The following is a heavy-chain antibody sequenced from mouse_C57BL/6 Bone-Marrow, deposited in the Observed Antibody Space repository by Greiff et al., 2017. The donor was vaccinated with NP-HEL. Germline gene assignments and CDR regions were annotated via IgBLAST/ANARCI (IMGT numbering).Heavy chain of an antibody. Sequence: VHLVESGAELVRPGTSVKMSCKASGYTFTNYWIGWAKQRPGHGLEWIGDIYPGGGYTNYNEKFKGKATLTADKSSSTAYMQFSSLTSEDSAIYYCARSGWPYFDYWGQGTTLTVSS. V-gene: IGHV1-63*01. CDR2: IYPGGGYT. CDR1: GYTFTNYW. J-gene: IGHJ2*01. CDR3: ARSGWPYFDY. D-gene: IGHD2-3*01.